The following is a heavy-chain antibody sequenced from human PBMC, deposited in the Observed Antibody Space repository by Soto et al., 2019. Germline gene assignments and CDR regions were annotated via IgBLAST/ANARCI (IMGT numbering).Heavy chain of an antibody. CDR2: ISYDGSNK. CDR1: GFTFSSYD. CDR3: AKDVLRFLEWLAFYGMDV. J-gene: IGHJ6*02. V-gene: IGHV3-30*18. Sequence: LRLSCAASGFTFSSYDMHWVRQAPGKGLEWVAVISYDGSNKYYADSVKGRFTISRDNSKNTLYLQMSSLRAEDTAVYYCAKDVLRFLEWLAFYGMDVWGQGTTVTVSS. D-gene: IGHD3-3*01.